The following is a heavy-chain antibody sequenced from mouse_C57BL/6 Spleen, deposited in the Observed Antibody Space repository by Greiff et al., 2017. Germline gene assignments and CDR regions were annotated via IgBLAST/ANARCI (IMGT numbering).Heavy chain of an antibody. J-gene: IGHJ4*01. V-gene: IGHV5-6*02. CDR2: ISSGGSYT. D-gene: IGHD2-5*01. CDR1: GFTFSSYG. CDR3: ARRGYSNYAIDY. Sequence: EVMLVESGGDLVKPGGSLKLSCAASGFTFSSYGMSWVRQTPDKRLEWVATISSGGSYTYYPDSVKGRFTISRDNAKNTLYLQMSSLKSEDTAMYYCARRGYSNYAIDYWGQGTSVTVSS.